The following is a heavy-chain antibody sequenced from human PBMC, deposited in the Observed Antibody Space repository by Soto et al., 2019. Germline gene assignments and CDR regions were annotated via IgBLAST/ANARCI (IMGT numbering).Heavy chain of an antibody. Sequence: PPEALSVRYAVSEDILSSGYYCGWIRLPAGKGLEWIGSIYQSGRTYYNVSLKSRVTISVDTSKNQYSLKRSSVTAADTAVYYCARLNMYCYGDNRDLHSLPTRRSPDP. D-gene: IGHD4-17*01. CDR2: IYQSGRT. V-gene: IGHV4-38-2*01. CDR1: EDILSSGYY. J-gene: IGHJ5*02. CDR3: ARLNMYCYGDNRDLHSLPTRRSPDP.